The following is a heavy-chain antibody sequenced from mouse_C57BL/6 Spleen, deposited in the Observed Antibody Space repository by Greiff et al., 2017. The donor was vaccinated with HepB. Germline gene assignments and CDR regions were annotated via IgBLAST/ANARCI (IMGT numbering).Heavy chain of an antibody. V-gene: IGHV1-76*01. CDR1: GYTFTDYY. CDR3: ATPYDYEGYAMDY. J-gene: IGHJ4*01. D-gene: IGHD2-4*01. Sequence: QVQLQQSGAELVRPGASVKLSCKASGYTFTDYYINWVKQRPGQGLEWIARIYPGSGNTYYNEKFKGKATLTAEKSSSTAYMQLSSLTSEDSAVYFCATPYDYEGYAMDYWGQGTSVTVSS. CDR2: IYPGSGNT.